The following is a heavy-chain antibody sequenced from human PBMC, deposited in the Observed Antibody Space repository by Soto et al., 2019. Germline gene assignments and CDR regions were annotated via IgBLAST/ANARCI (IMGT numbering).Heavy chain of an antibody. CDR2: IYYSGST. Sequence: SETLSLTCTVSGGSISSGGYYWSWIRQHPGKGLEWIGYIYYSGSTYYNPSLKSRVTISVDTSKNQFSLKLSSVTAADTAVYYFARVRSYYGSGSYYSPGWFDPWGQGTLVTVSS. J-gene: IGHJ5*02. CDR1: GGSISSGGYY. D-gene: IGHD3-10*01. V-gene: IGHV4-31*03. CDR3: ARVRSYYGSGSYYSPGWFDP.